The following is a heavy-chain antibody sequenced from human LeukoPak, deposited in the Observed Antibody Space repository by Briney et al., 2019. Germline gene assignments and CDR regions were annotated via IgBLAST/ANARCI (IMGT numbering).Heavy chain of an antibody. J-gene: IGHJ4*02. V-gene: IGHV3-11*04. CDR2: IRSSVSTI. D-gene: IGHD2-2*01. CDR3: ARFDCSSTSCYEFDY. Sequence: GGSLLLSCAAAGFTFSDYYMRWSRRAGGKGLEGGSYIRSSVSTIYYADSVKRRFTISRDTAKNSLYLQMNSLRAEDTAVYYSARFDCSSTSCYEFDYWGQGTLVTVSS. CDR1: GFTFSDYY.